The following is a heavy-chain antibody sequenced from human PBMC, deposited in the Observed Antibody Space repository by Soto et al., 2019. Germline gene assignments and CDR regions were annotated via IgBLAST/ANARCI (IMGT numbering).Heavy chain of an antibody. CDR3: AISLRGYSHAYSPGWFDP. CDR1: GYNIGRGCY. J-gene: IGHJ5*02. V-gene: IGHV4-38-2*01. D-gene: IGHD5-18*01. Sequence: LSLRCAFAGYNIGRGCYWGWLRSQTGKGLEWIGSIYHSGSTYYNPSLKSRVTISVDTSKNQFSLKLSSVTAADTAVYYCAISLRGYSHAYSPGWFDPWGQGTLVSVSS. CDR2: IYHSGST.